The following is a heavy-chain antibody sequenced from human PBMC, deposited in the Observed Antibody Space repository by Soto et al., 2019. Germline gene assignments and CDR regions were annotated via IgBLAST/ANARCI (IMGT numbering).Heavy chain of an antibody. CDR2: TSYRSKWSN. Sequence: SQTLSLTCDISGDSVSRNSATWNWIRQSPSRGLEWLGRTSYRSKWSNDYAVSVKSRITINRDTSKNQFSLQLNSVTPEDTAVYYCARSSPYFDYWGQGTLVTVSS. CDR3: ARSSPYFDY. J-gene: IGHJ4*02. CDR1: GDSVSRNSAT. V-gene: IGHV6-1*01.